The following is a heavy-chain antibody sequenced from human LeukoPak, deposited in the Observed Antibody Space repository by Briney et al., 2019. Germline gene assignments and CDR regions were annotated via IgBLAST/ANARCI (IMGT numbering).Heavy chain of an antibody. Sequence: SETLSLTCRVSGASVSNYYWSWIRQSPGKGLEWIGFFHYSGSTNYNPSLNSRVATSIDTSMNQLSLTLVSVTAADTAVYFCARHHDGGPKLRLDFWGLGVLVTVSS. CDR2: FHYSGST. D-gene: IGHD2-15*01. CDR1: GASVSNYY. V-gene: IGHV4-59*08. CDR3: ARHHDGGPKLRLDF. J-gene: IGHJ4*02.